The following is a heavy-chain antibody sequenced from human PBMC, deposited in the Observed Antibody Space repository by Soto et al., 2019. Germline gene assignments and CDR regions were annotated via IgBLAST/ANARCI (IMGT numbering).Heavy chain of an antibody. CDR2: FDPEDGET. V-gene: IGHV1-24*01. CDR1: GYTLTELS. D-gene: IGHD3-9*01. Sequence: ASVKVSCKVSGYTLTELSMRWVRQAPGKGLEWMGGFDPEDGETIYAQKFQGRVTMTEDTSTDTAYMELSSLRSEDTAVYYCATAPSVYYDILTGPSRNVLDIWGQGTMVTVSS. J-gene: IGHJ3*02. CDR3: ATAPSVYYDILTGPSRNVLDI.